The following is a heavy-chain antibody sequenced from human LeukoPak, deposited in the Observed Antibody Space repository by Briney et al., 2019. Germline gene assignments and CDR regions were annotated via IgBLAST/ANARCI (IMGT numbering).Heavy chain of an antibody. CDR3: ARRGCSSTSCYGEDAFDI. CDR1: GYTFTSYG. Sequence: GASVKVSCKASGYTFTSYGISWVRQAPGQGLEWMGWISAYNGNTNYAQKLQGRVTMTTDTSTSTAYMELRSLRSDDTAVYYCARRGCSSTSCYGEDAFDIWGQGTMVTVSS. CDR2: ISAYNGNT. D-gene: IGHD2-2*01. J-gene: IGHJ3*02. V-gene: IGHV1-18*01.